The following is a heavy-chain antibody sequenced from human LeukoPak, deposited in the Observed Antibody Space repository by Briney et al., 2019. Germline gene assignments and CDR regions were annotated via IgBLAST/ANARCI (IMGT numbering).Heavy chain of an antibody. Sequence: ASVKVSCKTSGYTFNDYYMHWVRQAPGQGLEWIGWINPKSGDTNHAQHFQGRVTMTRDTSTNTGYMDLSRLKSDDTAVYHCARGGGTNFGVITDWGQGALVTVSS. CDR3: ARGGGTNFGVITD. CDR2: INPKSGDT. J-gene: IGHJ4*02. D-gene: IGHD3-3*01. V-gene: IGHV1-2*02. CDR1: GYTFNDYY.